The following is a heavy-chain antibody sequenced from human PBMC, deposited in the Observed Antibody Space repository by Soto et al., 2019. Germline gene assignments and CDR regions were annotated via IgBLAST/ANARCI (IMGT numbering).Heavy chain of an antibody. CDR3: VRQYKGGDSH. Sequence: SETLSLTCTVSGGSIISSSYYWVWICQPPGKGLEWIGSIYYSGSTYYNPSLKSRVTISVDTSKNQFSLKLSSVAAADTAVYYCVRQYKGGDSHWGQGTLVTVSS. CDR2: IYYSGST. V-gene: IGHV4-39*01. D-gene: IGHD4-17*01. J-gene: IGHJ4*02. CDR1: GGSIISSSYY.